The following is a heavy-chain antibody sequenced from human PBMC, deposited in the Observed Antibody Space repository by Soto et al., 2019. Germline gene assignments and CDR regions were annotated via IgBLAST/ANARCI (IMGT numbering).Heavy chain of an antibody. Sequence: GGSLRLSCAASGFPFSSYGMHWVRQAPGKGQEWVAVISYDGSNKYYADSVKGRFAISRDNSKNTLYLQMNSLRAEDTAVYYCARCRHGYYYGMDVWGQGTTVTVSS. V-gene: IGHV3-30*03. CDR2: ISYDGSNK. CDR3: ARCRHGYYYGMDV. CDR1: GFPFSSYG. J-gene: IGHJ6*02.